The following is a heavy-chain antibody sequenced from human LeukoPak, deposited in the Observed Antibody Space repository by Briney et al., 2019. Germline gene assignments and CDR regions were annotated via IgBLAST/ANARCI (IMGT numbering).Heavy chain of an antibody. D-gene: IGHD5-18*01. CDR3: ARSGRGYTYGTYYYYMDV. J-gene: IGHJ6*03. Sequence: SETLSLTCTVSDCSISSYYWSWIRQPAGKGLEWIGRIYTSGSTKYNPSLKSRVTMSVETSKNQFSLKMTSVTAADTAVYFCARSGRGYTYGTYYYYMDVWGKGTTVTVSS. CDR2: IYTSGST. CDR1: DCSISSYY. V-gene: IGHV4-4*07.